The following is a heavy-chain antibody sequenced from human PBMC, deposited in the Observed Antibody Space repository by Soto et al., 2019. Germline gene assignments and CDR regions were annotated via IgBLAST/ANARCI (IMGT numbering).Heavy chain of an antibody. Sequence: ASVKVSCKASGYICTSYYIHWVRQAPGQGLEWMGWINPFDGSRMFAQSFQGRVTMTRDTSTSTVYMEVSSLKASDSATYYCARRDMLTGYVYFDYWGQGTQVTVSS. CDR2: INPFDGSR. V-gene: IGHV1-46*01. D-gene: IGHD3-9*01. J-gene: IGHJ4*02. CDR1: GYICTSYY. CDR3: ARRDMLTGYVYFDY.